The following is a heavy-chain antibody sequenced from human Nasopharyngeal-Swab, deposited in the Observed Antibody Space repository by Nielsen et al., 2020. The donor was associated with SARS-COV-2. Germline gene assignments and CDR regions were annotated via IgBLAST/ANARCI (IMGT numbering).Heavy chain of an antibody. J-gene: IGHJ6*02. D-gene: IGHD6-6*01. Sequence: GSLSLSCAVYGGSFSGYYWSWIRQPPGKGLEWIGEINHSGSTNYNPSLKSRVTISVVTSKNQFSLKLSSVTAADTAVYYCARGEDSSSSAHSIRYYYYGMDVWGQGTTVTVSS. V-gene: IGHV4-34*01. CDR1: GGSFSGYY. CDR2: INHSGST. CDR3: ARGEDSSSSAHSIRYYYYGMDV.